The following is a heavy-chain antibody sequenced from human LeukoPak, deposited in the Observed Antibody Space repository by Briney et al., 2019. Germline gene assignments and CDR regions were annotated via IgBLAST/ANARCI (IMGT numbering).Heavy chain of an antibody. CDR1: GGSFSGYY. V-gene: IGHV4-34*01. J-gene: IGHJ4*02. Sequence: PSETLSLTRAVYGGSFSGYYWSWIRQPPGKGLEWIGEINHSGSTNYNPSLKSRVTISVDTSKNQFSLKLSSVTAADTAVYHCARTTSGYWGQGTLVTVSS. D-gene: IGHD1-14*01. CDR2: INHSGST. CDR3: ARTTSGY.